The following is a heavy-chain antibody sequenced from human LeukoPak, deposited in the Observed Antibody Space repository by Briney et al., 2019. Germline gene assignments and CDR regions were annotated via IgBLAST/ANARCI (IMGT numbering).Heavy chain of an antibody. V-gene: IGHV3-7*01. J-gene: IGHJ2*01. CDR1: GFTFSSYW. D-gene: IGHD6-19*01. CDR3: ARHGGSGWSYWHFDL. CDR2: IKQDGSEK. Sequence: GSLRLSCAASGFTFSSYWMSWVRQAPGKGLEWVANIKQDGSEKYYVDSVKGRFTISRDNAKNSLYLQMNSLRAEDTAVYYCARHGGSGWSYWHFDLWGRGTLVTVSS.